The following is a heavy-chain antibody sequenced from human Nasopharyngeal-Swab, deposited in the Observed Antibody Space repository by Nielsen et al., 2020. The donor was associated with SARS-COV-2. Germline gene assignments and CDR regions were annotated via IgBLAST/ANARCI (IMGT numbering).Heavy chain of an antibody. J-gene: IGHJ4*02. D-gene: IGHD3-3*01. CDR3: ARLDPFGSEDM. CDR2: ILVNRYT. V-gene: IGHV4-39*02. Sequence: SEPLSLTFTVFGASISSSRQRGGWIRQPPGKGLECIGQILVNRYTAYPPSVRGRITVHADTSENSFSLRLTSVTAADTAVYYCARLDPFGSEDMWGQGTLVTVSS. CDR1: GASISSSRQR.